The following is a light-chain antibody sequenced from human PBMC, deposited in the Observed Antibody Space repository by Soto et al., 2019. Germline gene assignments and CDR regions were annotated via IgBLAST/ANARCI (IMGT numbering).Light chain of an antibody. CDR3: SSYTTSSTRV. Sequence: ALTQPASVSGSPGQSIAISCTGSSSDVGIYNYVSWYQQHPGKVPKLIIYEVTNRPSGVSNRFSGSKSGNAASLTISGLQAEDEADYYCSSYTTSSTRVFXTGTKGTVL. V-gene: IGLV2-14*01. CDR1: SSDVGIYNY. J-gene: IGLJ1*01. CDR2: EVT.